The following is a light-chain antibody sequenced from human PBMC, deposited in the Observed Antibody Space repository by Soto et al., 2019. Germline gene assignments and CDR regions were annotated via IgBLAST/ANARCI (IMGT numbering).Light chain of an antibody. CDR2: SEN. CDR3: ATWDDRLNGDV. V-gene: IGLV1-44*01. CDR1: SSNIGNNY. Sequence: QSVLTQSPSVSAAPGQKVTISCSGSSSNIGNNYVSWYQQLPGTAPKLLIYSENQRPSGVPDRFSGSRSGTSASLAISGLQSDDEADYYCATWDDRLNGDVFGTGTKLTVL. J-gene: IGLJ1*01.